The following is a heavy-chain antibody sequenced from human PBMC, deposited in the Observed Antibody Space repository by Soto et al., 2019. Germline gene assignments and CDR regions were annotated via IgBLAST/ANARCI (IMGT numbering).Heavy chain of an antibody. D-gene: IGHD3-9*01. Sequence: GGSLRLSCAASGFTFSSYGMHWVRQAPGKGLEWVAVISYDGSNKYYADSVKGRFTISRDNSKNTLYLQMNSLRAEDTAVYYCAKAVPYYDILTGYSPSHYWGQGTLVTVSS. CDR3: AKAVPYYDILTGYSPSHY. CDR2: ISYDGSNK. J-gene: IGHJ4*02. CDR1: GFTFSSYG. V-gene: IGHV3-30*18.